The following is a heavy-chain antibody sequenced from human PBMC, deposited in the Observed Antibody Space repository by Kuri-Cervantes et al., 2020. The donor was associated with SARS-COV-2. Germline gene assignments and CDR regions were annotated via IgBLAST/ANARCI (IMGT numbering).Heavy chain of an antibody. J-gene: IGHJ6*03. CDR1: GFTFSSYA. CDR2: ISSSSSTI. D-gene: IGHD3-10*01. Sequence: GGSLRLSCAASGFTFSSYAMSWVRQAPGEGLEWVSYISSSSSTIYYADSVKGRFTISRDNAKNSLYLQMNSLRAEDTAVYYCARVREGESITMVQGVTEYYYYYYMDVWGKGTTVTVSS. CDR3: ARVREGESITMVQGVTEYYYYYYMDV. V-gene: IGHV3-48*04.